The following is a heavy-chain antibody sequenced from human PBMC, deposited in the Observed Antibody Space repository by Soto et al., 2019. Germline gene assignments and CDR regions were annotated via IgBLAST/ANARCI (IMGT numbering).Heavy chain of an antibody. CDR2: IGTAGDT. CDR3: ARGGAMVRGEGIFEY. D-gene: IGHD3-10*01. V-gene: IGHV3-13*01. CDR1: GFTFSTYD. J-gene: IGHJ4*02. Sequence: EVQLVESGGGLVQPGGSLRLSCAASGFTFSTYDMHWVRQATGKGLEWVSAIGTAGDTYYPVSVKGRFTISRENAENSLYLQMNSLRAGDTAVYCCARGGAMVRGEGIFEYWGQGTLVTVSS.